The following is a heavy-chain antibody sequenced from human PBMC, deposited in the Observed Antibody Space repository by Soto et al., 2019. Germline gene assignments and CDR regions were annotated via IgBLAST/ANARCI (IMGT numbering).Heavy chain of an antibody. CDR3: ARSLEEYSSSWYDYYYGMDV. Sequence: QVQLVESGGGLVKPGGSLRLSCAASGFTFSDHYMSWIRQAPGKGLECVSYISSSSSYIYYADSVKGRFTISRDNAKNSLYLQMNSLRAEDTAVYYCARSLEEYSSSWYDYYYGMDVWGQGTTVTVSS. D-gene: IGHD6-13*01. CDR1: GFTFSDHY. V-gene: IGHV3-11*06. J-gene: IGHJ6*02. CDR2: ISSSSSYI.